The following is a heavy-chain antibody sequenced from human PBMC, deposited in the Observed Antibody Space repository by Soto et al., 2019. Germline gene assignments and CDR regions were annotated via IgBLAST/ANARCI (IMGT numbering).Heavy chain of an antibody. CDR3: ARGRQLVSVFSQAWGMDV. Sequence: QVQLQESGPGLVKPSETLSLTCTVSGGSISSYYWSWIRQPPGKGLEWIGYIYYSGSTNYNPSLKSRVNISVDTSKNQFSLKLSSVTAADTAVYYCARGRQLVSVFSQAWGMDVWGQGTTVTVSS. J-gene: IGHJ6*02. D-gene: IGHD6-6*01. V-gene: IGHV4-59*01. CDR2: IYYSGST. CDR1: GGSISSYY.